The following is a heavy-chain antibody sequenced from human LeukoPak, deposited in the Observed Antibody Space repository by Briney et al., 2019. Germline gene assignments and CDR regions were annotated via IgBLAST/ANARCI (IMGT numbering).Heavy chain of an antibody. V-gene: IGHV3-30*02. D-gene: IGHD3-10*01. CDR3: ARDRNYYGSGSYPDAFDI. CDR1: GFTFSSYG. J-gene: IGHJ3*02. CDR2: IRYDGSNK. Sequence: PGGSLRLSCAASGFTFSSYGMHWVRQAPGKGLEWVAFIRYDGSNKYYADSVKGRFTISRDNSKNTLYLQMNSLRAEDTAVYYCARDRNYYGSGSYPDAFDIWGQGTMVTVSS.